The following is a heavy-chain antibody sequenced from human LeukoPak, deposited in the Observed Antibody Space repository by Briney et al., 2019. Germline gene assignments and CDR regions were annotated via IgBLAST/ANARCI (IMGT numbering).Heavy chain of an antibody. Sequence: SETLSLTCAVYGGSFSGYYWSWIRQPPGKGLEWIGYIYYSGSTNYNPSLRSRVTISIDTSKNQFSLKLSSVTAADTAVYYCARYVWGSYPTFEDYWGQGALVTVSS. CDR3: ARYVWGSYPTFEDY. V-gene: IGHV4-59*01. D-gene: IGHD3-16*02. CDR2: IYYSGST. J-gene: IGHJ4*02. CDR1: GGSFSGYY.